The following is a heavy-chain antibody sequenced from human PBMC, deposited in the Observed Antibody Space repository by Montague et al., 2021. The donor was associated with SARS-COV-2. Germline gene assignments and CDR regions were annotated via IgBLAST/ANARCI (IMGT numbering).Heavy chain of an antibody. CDR1: GFNFSGNA. D-gene: IGHD7-27*01. CDR3: ARDPNWGAH. V-gene: IGHV3-30-3*01. J-gene: IGHJ4*02. Sequence: SLRLSCAASGFNFSGNALHWVRQAPGKGLEWVGLISFRGSDKRYADSVKGRFTISRDNSRNSLYLQLNNLRAEDTAVYYCARDPNWGAHWGQGNLVTVSS. CDR2: ISFRGSDK.